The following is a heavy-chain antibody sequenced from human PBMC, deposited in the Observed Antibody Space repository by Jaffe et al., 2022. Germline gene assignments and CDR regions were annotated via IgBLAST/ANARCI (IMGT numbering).Heavy chain of an antibody. CDR3: AKSLIHSISGSGAGYFDY. D-gene: IGHD3-10*01. CDR1: GFTFSSYA. CDR2: ISGSGGST. J-gene: IGHJ4*02. V-gene: IGHV3-23*01. Sequence: EVQMLESGGGLVQPGGSLRLSCAASGFTFSSYAMSWVRQAPGKGLEWVSGISGSGGSTYYADSVRGRFTISRDNSKNTLFLQMSSLRAEDTAVYYCAKSLIHSISGSGAGYFDYWGQGTLVTVSS.